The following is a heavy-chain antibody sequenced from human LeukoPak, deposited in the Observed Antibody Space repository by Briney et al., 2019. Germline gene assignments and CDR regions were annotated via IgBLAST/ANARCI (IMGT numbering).Heavy chain of an antibody. Sequence: GGSLRLSCAASGFTFSSYWMHWVRQAPGKGLVWVSRINSDGSSTSYADSVKGRFTISRDNAKNTLYLQMNSLRAEDTAVYYRAREQANSYYDFWSGQNSLLDYWGQGTLVTVSS. J-gene: IGHJ4*02. CDR1: GFTFSSYW. D-gene: IGHD3-3*01. CDR3: AREQANSYYDFWSGQNSLLDY. V-gene: IGHV3-74*01. CDR2: INSDGSST.